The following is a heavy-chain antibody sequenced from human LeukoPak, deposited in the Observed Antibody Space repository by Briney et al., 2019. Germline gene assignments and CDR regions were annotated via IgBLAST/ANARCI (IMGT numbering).Heavy chain of an antibody. CDR2: IYTSGST. CDR3: ARDGSSAAAGIYYYYYMDV. Sequence: PSETLSLTCTVSGGSTSSYYWSWIRQPAGKGLEWIGRIYTSGSTNYNPSLKSRVTMSVDTSKNQFSLKLSSVTAADTAVYYCARDGSSAAAGIYYYYYMDVWGKGTTVTVSS. D-gene: IGHD6-13*01. J-gene: IGHJ6*03. V-gene: IGHV4-4*07. CDR1: GGSTSSYY.